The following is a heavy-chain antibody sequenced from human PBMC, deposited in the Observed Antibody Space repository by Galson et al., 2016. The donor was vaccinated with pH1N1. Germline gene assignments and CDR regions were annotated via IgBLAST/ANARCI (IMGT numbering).Heavy chain of an antibody. J-gene: IGHJ3*02. CDR3: TRRGDRPILGAFDM. D-gene: IGHD3-10*01. CDR2: IYNDATRT. Sequence: SLRLSCAASGFSFSDYLMHWVRQAPGKGLEWVSRIYNDATRTNYADSVRGRFAISRDNVKNMVYLHMSSLRVEDTAVYYCTRRGDRPILGAFDMWGQGTMVTVSS. CDR1: GFSFSDYL. V-gene: IGHV3-74*01.